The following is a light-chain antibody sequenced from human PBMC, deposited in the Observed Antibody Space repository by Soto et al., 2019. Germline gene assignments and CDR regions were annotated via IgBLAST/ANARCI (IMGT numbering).Light chain of an antibody. CDR3: QQSFSKFLYT. CDR2: AAS. V-gene: IGKV1-39*01. J-gene: IGKJ2*01. CDR1: QSISSY. Sequence: DIQMTQSPSSLSASVGDRVTITCRASQSISSYLNWYQQKPGKAPKLLIYAASSLQSGVPSRFSGSGSGTDFTLTISSLQPEYFATYYCQQSFSKFLYTFGQGTKLQIK.